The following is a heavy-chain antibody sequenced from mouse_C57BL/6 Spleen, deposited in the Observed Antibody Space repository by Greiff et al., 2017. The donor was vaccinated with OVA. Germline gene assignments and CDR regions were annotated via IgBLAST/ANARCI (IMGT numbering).Heavy chain of an antibody. J-gene: IGHJ2*01. CDR3: ASTGKGLYYFDY. CDR2: IYPSDSET. Sequence: QVQLQQPGAELVRPGSSVKLSCKASGYTFTSYWMDWVKQRPGQGLEWIGNIYPSDSETHYNQKFKDKATLTVDKSSSTAYMQLSSLTSEDSAVYYCASTGKGLYYFDYWGQGTTLTVSS. CDR1: GYTFTSYW. D-gene: IGHD4-1*02. V-gene: IGHV1-61*01.